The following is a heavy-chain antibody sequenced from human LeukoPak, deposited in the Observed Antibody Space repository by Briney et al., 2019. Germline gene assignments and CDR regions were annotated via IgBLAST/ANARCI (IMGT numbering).Heavy chain of an antibody. D-gene: IGHD3-10*01. J-gene: IGHJ4*02. Sequence: GGSLRLSCAASGFTFSSYGMNWVRQAPGKGLEWVSAISGSGGSTYYADSVKGRFTISRDNSKNTLYLQMNSLRAEDTAVYYCAKYYGSGSYLCDYWGQGTLVTVSS. CDR3: AKYYGSGSYLCDY. CDR1: GFTFSSYG. V-gene: IGHV3-23*01. CDR2: ISGSGGST.